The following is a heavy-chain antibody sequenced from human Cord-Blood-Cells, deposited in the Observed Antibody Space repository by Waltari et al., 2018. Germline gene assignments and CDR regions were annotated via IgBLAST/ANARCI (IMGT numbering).Heavy chain of an antibody. J-gene: IGHJ4*02. CDR1: GFTFSSYG. CDR3: ARDSSSGLDY. V-gene: IGHV3-33*01. D-gene: IGHD6-19*01. Sequence: QVQLVESGGGVVQPGRSLRLSCAASGFTFSSYGMHWVRQAPGKGVEWVAVIWYDGSNKYYADSVKGRFTISRDNSKNTLYLQMNSLRAEDTAVYYCARDSSSGLDYWGQGTLVTVSS. CDR2: IWYDGSNK.